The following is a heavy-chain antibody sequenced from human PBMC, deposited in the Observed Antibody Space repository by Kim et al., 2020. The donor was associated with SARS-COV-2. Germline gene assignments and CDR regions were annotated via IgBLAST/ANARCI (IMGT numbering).Heavy chain of an antibody. J-gene: IGHJ4*01. D-gene: IGHD3-22*01. CDR2: ISYDGSNK. V-gene: IGHV3-33*05. CDR1: GFTFSSYG. Sequence: GGSLRLSCAASGFTFSSYGMHWVRQAPGKGLEWVAVISYDGSNKYYADSVKGRFTISRDNSKNTLYLQMNSLRAEDTAVYYCARDTWYYDSSGPFDYWG. CDR3: ARDTWYYDSSGPFDY.